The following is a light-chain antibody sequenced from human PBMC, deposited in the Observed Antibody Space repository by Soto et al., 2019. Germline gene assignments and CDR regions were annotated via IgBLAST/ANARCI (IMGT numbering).Light chain of an antibody. V-gene: IGLV2-23*02. CDR3: WAYSGGSNLFV. CDR1: NRDVGGFGL. J-gene: IGLJ2*01. CDR2: DVG. Sequence: QSALTQPASVSGSPGQSITIPCNGTNRDVGGFGLVSWYQQHPGKAPKLLIYDVGRRPSGVSPRFSGSKSGNAASLTISALRAEDEADYYCWAYSGGSNLFVFGAGTQLTVL.